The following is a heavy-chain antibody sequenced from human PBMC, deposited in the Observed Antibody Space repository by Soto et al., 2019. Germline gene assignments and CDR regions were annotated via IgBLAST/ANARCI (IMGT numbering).Heavy chain of an antibody. V-gene: IGHV4-34*01. CDR2: INHSGST. D-gene: IGHD2-15*01. Sequence: SETLSLTCAVYGGSFSGYYWSWIRQPPGKGLEWIGEINHSGSTNYNPSLKSRVTISVDTSKNQFSLKLSSVTAADTAVYYCARGEGYCSGGSCYSGSVYYYYYGMDVWGQGTAVTVSS. J-gene: IGHJ6*02. CDR3: ARGEGYCSGGSCYSGSVYYYYYGMDV. CDR1: GGSFSGYY.